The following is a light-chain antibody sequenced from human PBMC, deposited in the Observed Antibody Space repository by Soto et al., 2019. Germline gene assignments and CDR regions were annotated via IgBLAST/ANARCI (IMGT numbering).Light chain of an antibody. CDR2: TVS. CDR3: MQGTHWPLT. Sequence: DVVMTQSPLSLPVTLGQPASISCRSSQSLVYSDGNTYLNWFQQRPGQPPRRLIFTVSKRDSGVPDRFSVSGSGTDFTLKISRVEAEDVGVYYCMQGTHWPLTFGQGTRLEIK. V-gene: IGKV2-30*01. J-gene: IGKJ5*01. CDR1: QSLVYSDGNTY.